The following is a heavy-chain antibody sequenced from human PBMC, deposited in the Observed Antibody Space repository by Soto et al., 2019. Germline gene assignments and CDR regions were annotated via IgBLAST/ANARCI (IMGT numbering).Heavy chain of an antibody. Sequence: PGGSLRLSCVASGFTFSDYAMSWVRKAPGKGLEWVSIVSGSGDNTYDADSVKGRFTISRDNAKNSLYLQMNSLRPEDTALYYCAKDQGYSTSYYGYVDLWGRGTLVTVSS. CDR2: VSGSGDNT. CDR3: AKDQGYSTSYYGYVDL. J-gene: IGHJ2*01. CDR1: GFTFSDYA. D-gene: IGHD6-13*01. V-gene: IGHV3-23*01.